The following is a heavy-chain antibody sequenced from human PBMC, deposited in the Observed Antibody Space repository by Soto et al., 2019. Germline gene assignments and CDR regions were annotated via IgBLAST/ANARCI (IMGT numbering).Heavy chain of an antibody. CDR3: ARARVRGYSFEPTPDY. D-gene: IGHD5-18*01. CDR2: IYHSGST. CDR1: GGSISSGGYS. V-gene: IGHV4-30-2*01. Sequence: QLQLQESGSGLVKPSQTLSLTCAVSGGSISSGGYSWSWIRQPPGKGLEWIGYIYHSGSTYYNPSLKSRVTISVDRSKTQFSLKLSSVTAADTAVYYCARARVRGYSFEPTPDYWGQGTLVTVSS. J-gene: IGHJ4*02.